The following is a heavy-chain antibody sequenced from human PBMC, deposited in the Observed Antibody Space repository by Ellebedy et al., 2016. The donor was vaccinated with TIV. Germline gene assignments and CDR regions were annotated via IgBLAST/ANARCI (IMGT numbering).Heavy chain of an antibody. D-gene: IGHD3-22*01. CDR2: IIPIFGTA. Sequence: SVKVSXXASGYTFTGYYMHWVRQAPGQGLEWMGGIIPIFGTANYAQKFQGRVTITADKSTSTAYMELSSLRSEDTAVYYCAREGVGISDYDSSGYYYFDYWGQGTLVTVSS. CDR1: GYTFTGYY. J-gene: IGHJ4*02. CDR3: AREGVGISDYDSSGYYYFDY. V-gene: IGHV1-69*06.